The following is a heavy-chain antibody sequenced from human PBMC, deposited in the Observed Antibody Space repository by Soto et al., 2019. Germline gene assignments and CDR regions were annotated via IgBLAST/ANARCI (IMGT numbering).Heavy chain of an antibody. CDR3: ARLYYYDSSGYLRPFDY. CDR1: GFSLSTSGVG. J-gene: IGHJ4*02. Sequence: QITLKESGPTLVKPTQTLTLTCTFSGFSLSTSGVGVGWIRQSPGKALEWLALIFWDNDKRYSPSLRSRLTITKAASKKQVVLTMTNMHPVDTATYSCARLYYYDSSGYLRPFDYWGQGTLISVSS. CDR2: IFWDNDK. V-gene: IGHV2-5*02. D-gene: IGHD3-22*01.